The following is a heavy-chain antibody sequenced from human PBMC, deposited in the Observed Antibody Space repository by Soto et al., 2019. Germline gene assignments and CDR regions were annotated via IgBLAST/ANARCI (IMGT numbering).Heavy chain of an antibody. J-gene: IGHJ4*02. Sequence: SETLSLTCTVSGGSIRSYYWTCIRQPPGKGLEWLGYIFYSGSTFYNPSLKSRVTISIHTSKSQFSLQLTSVTAADTAVYYCARGAADTAMVDSWGQGTPVTVSS. V-gene: IGHV4-59*01. CDR3: ARGAADTAMVDS. CDR1: GGSIRSYY. CDR2: IFYSGST. D-gene: IGHD5-18*01.